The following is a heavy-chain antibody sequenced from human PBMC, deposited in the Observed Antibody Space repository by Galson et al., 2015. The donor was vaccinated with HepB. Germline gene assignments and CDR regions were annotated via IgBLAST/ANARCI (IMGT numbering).Heavy chain of an antibody. J-gene: IGHJ6*02. V-gene: IGHV3-23*05. CDR1: GFTFSNYA. CDR3: AKGRYSIGPSSSYGMDF. CDR2: INGSGTTT. Sequence: SLRLSCAASGFTFSNYAMSWVRQAPGKGLESVSVINGSGTTTYYADSVKGRLTISRDNSRNTLYLQMNSLRVDDTAIYYCAKGRYSIGPSSSYGMDFWGQGTTVTVSS. D-gene: IGHD3-22*01.